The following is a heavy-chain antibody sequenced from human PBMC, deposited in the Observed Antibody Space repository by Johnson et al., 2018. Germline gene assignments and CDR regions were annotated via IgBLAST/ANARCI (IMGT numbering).Heavy chain of an antibody. Sequence: VQLVQSGGGVVQPGRSLRLSCAASGFTFSSYGMHWVRQAPGKGLEWVAGISWNSGSIGYADSVKGRFTISRDNAKNSLYLQMNSLRAEDTAWYYCAKGGWELPKTYFKHWGQGTLVTVSS. CDR2: ISWNSGSI. CDR1: GFTFSSYG. V-gene: IGHV3-9*01. D-gene: IGHD1-26*01. CDR3: AKGGWELPKTYFKH. J-gene: IGHJ1*01.